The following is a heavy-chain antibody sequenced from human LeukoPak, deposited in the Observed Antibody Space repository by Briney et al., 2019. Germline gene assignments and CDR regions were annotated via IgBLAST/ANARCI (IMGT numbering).Heavy chain of an antibody. CDR3: ARGDCSGTRRFWFDP. J-gene: IGHJ5*02. CDR1: GFTFDDYG. CDR2: INWNGGST. D-gene: IGHD2-2*01. Sequence: GGSLRLSCAASGFTFDDYGMSWVRQAPGKGLEWVSGINWNGGSTGYADSVKGRFTISRDNAKNSLYLQMNSLRAEDTALYYCARGDCSGTRRFWFDPWGQRTLVTVSS. V-gene: IGHV3-20*04.